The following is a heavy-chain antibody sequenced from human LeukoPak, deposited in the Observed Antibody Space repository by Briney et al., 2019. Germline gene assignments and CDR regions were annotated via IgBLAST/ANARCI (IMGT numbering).Heavy chain of an antibody. CDR3: VMAAAGTGYFDY. Sequence: GGSLRLSCVGSGFTFSSYAMSWVCHAPGKGLEYVSAISSNGGSTYYADSVKGRFTISRDNSKNTLYLQMSSLRAEDTAVYYCVMAAAGTGYFDYWGQGTLVTVSS. D-gene: IGHD6-13*01. CDR1: GFTFSSYA. J-gene: IGHJ4*02. CDR2: ISSNGGST. V-gene: IGHV3-64D*06.